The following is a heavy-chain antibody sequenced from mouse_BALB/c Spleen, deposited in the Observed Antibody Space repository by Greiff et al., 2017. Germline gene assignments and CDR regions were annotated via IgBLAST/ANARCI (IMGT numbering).Heavy chain of an antibody. D-gene: IGHD1-1*01. CDR3: ARVGYYGSNLAWLAY. V-gene: IGHV2-6-7*01. Sequence: VQLKQSGPGPLARPQSPCISRTVSRFSFSGSVVYWVCHPPGRGLEWLGMIWGDGSTDYNSALKSRLSISKDNSKRQVFLTMNSLQTDDTARYYCARVGYYGSNLAWLAYWGQGTLVTVSA. CDR1: RFSFSGSV. CDR2: IWGDGST. J-gene: IGHJ3*01.